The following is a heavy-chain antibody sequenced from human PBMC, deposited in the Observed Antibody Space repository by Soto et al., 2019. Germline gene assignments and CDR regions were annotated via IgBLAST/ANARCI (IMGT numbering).Heavy chain of an antibody. CDR1: GSSISSGDYY. D-gene: IGHD7-27*01. V-gene: IGHV4-30-4*01. Sequence: QVQLQESGPGLVKPSQTLSLTCTVSGSSISSGDYYWSWIRQPPGKGLEWIGYIYYSGYTYYNPSLKSRLTISLDTSKTQFSLKLSSVTAADTAVYYCAAGRSLGTFSDYWGQGTLVTVSS. CDR2: IYYSGYT. CDR3: AAGRSLGTFSDY. J-gene: IGHJ4*02.